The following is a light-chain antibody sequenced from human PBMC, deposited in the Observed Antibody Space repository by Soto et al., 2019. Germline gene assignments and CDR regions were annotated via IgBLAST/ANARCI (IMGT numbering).Light chain of an antibody. CDR1: QGISSY. CDR3: QQLNS. V-gene: IGKV1-9*01. CDR2: AAS. J-gene: IGKJ3*01. Sequence: DIQLTQSPSFLSASVGDRVTITCRASQGISSYLAWYQQKPGKAPKLLIYAASTLQSGVPSRFSGSGSGTEFTLTISSLQPEDFATYYCQQLNSFGPGTKVDNK.